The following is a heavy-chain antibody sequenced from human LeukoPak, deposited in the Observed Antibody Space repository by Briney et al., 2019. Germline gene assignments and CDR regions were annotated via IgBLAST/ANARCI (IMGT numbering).Heavy chain of an antibody. D-gene: IGHD5-12*01. Sequence: GGSLRLSCAASGFTFSAYYMHWIRQTPGKGLEWLSCISHSGSTIYEADSVKGRFTISRDNAKNSVYLQIYSLRAEDTATYYCARSSDYDGGWSDPWGQGTLVTVSS. CDR1: GFTFSAYY. CDR2: ISHSGSTI. CDR3: ARSSDYDGGWSDP. J-gene: IGHJ5*02. V-gene: IGHV3-11*01.